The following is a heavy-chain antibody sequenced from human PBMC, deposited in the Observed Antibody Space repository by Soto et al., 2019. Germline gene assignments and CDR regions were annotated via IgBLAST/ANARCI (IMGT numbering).Heavy chain of an antibody. D-gene: IGHD6-13*01. Sequence: QVQLVESGGGLVKPGGSLRLSCAVSGFTFSDYYMTWIRQAPGQGLVWVSYISSSTSHTNYADSVKGRFTISRDNAKNSLFVQMNSLRAEDTAVYYCARGRGAAADYFDFWGQGTLVTVSS. CDR2: ISSSTSHT. V-gene: IGHV3-11*05. CDR1: GFTFSDYY. CDR3: ARGRGAAADYFDF. J-gene: IGHJ4*02.